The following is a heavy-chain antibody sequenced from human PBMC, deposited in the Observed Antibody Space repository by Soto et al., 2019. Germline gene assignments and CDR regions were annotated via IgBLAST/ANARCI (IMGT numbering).Heavy chain of an antibody. D-gene: IGHD3-10*01. Sequence: GESLKPSCKGSGYSFTSYWIGWVSQMHGKGLEWMGIIYPGDSDTRYSPSFQGQVTISADKSISTAYLQWSSLKASDTAMYYCARGGIAARQFTMVRGVINFDYWGQGTLVTVSS. CDR1: GYSFTSYW. CDR2: IYPGDSDT. J-gene: IGHJ4*02. CDR3: ARGGIAARQFTMVRGVINFDY. V-gene: IGHV5-51*01.